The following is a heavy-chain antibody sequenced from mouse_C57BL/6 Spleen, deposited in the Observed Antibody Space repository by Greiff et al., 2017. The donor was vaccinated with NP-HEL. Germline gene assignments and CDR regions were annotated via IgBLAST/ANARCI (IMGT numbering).Heavy chain of an antibody. CDR3: ARSPYYYGSSSYAMDY. CDR2: ILPGSGST. J-gene: IGHJ4*01. V-gene: IGHV1-9*01. CDR1: GYTFTGYW. D-gene: IGHD1-1*01. Sequence: VQLQQSGAELMKPGASVKLSCKATGYTFTGYWIEWVKQRPGHGLEWIGEILPGSGSTNYNEKFKGKATFTADTTSNTAYMQLSSLTTEDSAIYYCARSPYYYGSSSYAMDYWGQGTSVTVSS.